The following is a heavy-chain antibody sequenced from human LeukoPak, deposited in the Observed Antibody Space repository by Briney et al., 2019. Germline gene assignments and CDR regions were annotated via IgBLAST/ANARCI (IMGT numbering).Heavy chain of an antibody. D-gene: IGHD3-3*01. Sequence: PGGSLRLSCAASGFTVSSNYMSWVRQAPGKGLEWVSVIYSGGSTYYADSVKGRFTISRDNSKNTLYLQMNSLRAEDTAVYYCARDRYYDFWSGYHDWGQGTLVTVSS. J-gene: IGHJ4*02. CDR2: IYSGGST. CDR1: GFTVSSNY. V-gene: IGHV3-53*01. CDR3: ARDRYYDFWSGYHD.